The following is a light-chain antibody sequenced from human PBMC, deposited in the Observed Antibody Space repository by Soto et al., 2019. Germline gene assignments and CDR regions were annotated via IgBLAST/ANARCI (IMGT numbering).Light chain of an antibody. CDR2: PAS. CDR3: QQYTPYS. J-gene: IGKJ1*01. CDR1: QSISNW. Sequence: IHSTHSPSTLPASVLYIFTITGRANQSISNWLAWYQQKPGPAPKVLIYPASNLQSGVPSRFSGSGSGTEFTLTISRLQPDAFATYYCQQYTPYSFGQGTQVDI. V-gene: IGKV1-5*01.